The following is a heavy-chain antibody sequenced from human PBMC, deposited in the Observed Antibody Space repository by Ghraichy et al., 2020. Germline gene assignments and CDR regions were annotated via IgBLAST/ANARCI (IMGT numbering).Heavy chain of an antibody. Sequence: SQTLSLTCTVSGGSVTTYYWSWIRQPPGKGLEWIGYVFYSGNTNYRPSLKSRVTMSVDTSKNHFSLKLSSVTAADTAVNYCAKIGVDSNMDVWGKGTTVTVSS. V-gene: IGHV4-59*02. J-gene: IGHJ6*03. CDR2: VFYSGNT. CDR1: GGSVTTYY. CDR3: AKIGVDSNMDV. D-gene: IGHD3-3*01.